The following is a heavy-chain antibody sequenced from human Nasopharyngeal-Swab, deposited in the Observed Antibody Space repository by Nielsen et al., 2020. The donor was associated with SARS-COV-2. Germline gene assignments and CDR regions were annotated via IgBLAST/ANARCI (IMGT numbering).Heavy chain of an antibody. J-gene: IGHJ3*02. CDR3: ARTRRATVTTGAFDI. Sequence: GESLKISCAASGFTLSSYAMHWVRQAPGKGLEYVSAISSNGGSTYYANSVKGRFTISRDNSKNTLYLQMGSLRAEDMAVYYCARTRRATVTTGAFDIWGQGTMVTVSS. V-gene: IGHV3-64*01. CDR2: ISSNGGST. D-gene: IGHD4-11*01. CDR1: GFTLSSYA.